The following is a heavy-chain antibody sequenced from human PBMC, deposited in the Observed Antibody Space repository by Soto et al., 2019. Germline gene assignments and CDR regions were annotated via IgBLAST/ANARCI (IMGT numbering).Heavy chain of an antibody. D-gene: IGHD1-26*01. V-gene: IGHV3-30*18. J-gene: IGHJ4*02. CDR3: AKDEAHHSAPDY. CDR2: ISYDGSKK. Sequence: GGSLRLSCAASGFTFSSYGMHWVRQAPGKGLEWVAIISYDGSKKYYADSVQGRFTISRDNSKNTLYLQMNSLGAEDTAVYYCAKDEAHHSAPDYWGQGTLVTVS. CDR1: GFTFSSYG.